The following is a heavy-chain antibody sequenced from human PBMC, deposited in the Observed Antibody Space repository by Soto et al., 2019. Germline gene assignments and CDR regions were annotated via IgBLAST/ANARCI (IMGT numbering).Heavy chain of an antibody. Sequence: LSLTCSVSGDSISSSSQYWGWIRQPPGKGLGWIGSIHYSGTSYYNPSLKSRVTIFVDTSKNQLSLKLSSVTAADTAVYYCARHWIAGSSIPWGQGTLVTVSS. D-gene: IGHD2-21*01. CDR3: ARHWIAGSSIP. CDR2: IHYSGTS. J-gene: IGHJ5*02. V-gene: IGHV4-39*01. CDR1: GDSISSSSQY.